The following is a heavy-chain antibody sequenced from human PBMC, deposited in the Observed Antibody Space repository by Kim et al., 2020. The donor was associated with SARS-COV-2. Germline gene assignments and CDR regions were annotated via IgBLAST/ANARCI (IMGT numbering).Heavy chain of an antibody. CDR3: AREVLEESGSYFLNYYYSGMDV. V-gene: IGHV4-61*01. CDR1: GGSVSSGSYY. CDR2: INYSGST. Sequence: SETLSLTCTVSGGSVSSGSYYWSWIRQPPGKGLEWIGYINYSGSTNYNPTLKSRVTISVDTSKNQFSLKLSTVTDAGTAVYYCAREVLEESGSYFLNYYYSGMDVWGQGTTVTVSS. D-gene: IGHD3-10*01. J-gene: IGHJ6*02.